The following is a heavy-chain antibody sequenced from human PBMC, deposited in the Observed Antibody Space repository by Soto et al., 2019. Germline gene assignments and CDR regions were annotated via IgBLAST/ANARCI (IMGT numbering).Heavy chain of an antibody. V-gene: IGHV3-23*01. CDR3: ANGMTTVTHYYYYMDV. CDR1: GFTFSSYA. CDR2: ISGSGGST. D-gene: IGHD4-17*01. Sequence: GGSLRLSCAASGFTFSSYAMSWVRQAPGKGLEWVSAISGSGGSTYYADSVKGRFTISRDNSKNTLYLQMNSLRAEDTAVYYCANGMTTVTHYYYYMDVWGKGTTVTVSS. J-gene: IGHJ6*03.